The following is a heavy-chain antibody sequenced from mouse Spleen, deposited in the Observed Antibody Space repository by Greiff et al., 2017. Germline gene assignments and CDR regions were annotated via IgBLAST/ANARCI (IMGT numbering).Heavy chain of an antibody. Sequence: VQLQQSGPELVKPGASVKISCKASGYAFSSSWMNWVKQRPGKGLEWIGRIYPGDGDTNYNGKFKGKATLTADKSSSTAYMQLSSLTSEDSAVYFCALGRMYFDYWGQGTTLTVSS. J-gene: IGHJ2*01. D-gene: IGHD4-1*01. CDR1: GYAFSSSW. CDR2: IYPGDGDT. CDR3: ALGRMYFDY. V-gene: IGHV1-82*01.